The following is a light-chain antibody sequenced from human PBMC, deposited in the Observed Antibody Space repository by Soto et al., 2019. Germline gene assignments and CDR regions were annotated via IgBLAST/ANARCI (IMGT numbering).Light chain of an antibody. J-gene: IGLJ1*01. CDR1: NCNIGSNS. Sequence: QTALTQPPSASVTPGQRVTIPCSGSNCNIGSNSVYWCQQLPGTAPKLLIYRNNQRPSGVPDRFSGSKSGTSASLAISGLRSEDEADYYCAAWDHSMTYGFGSGTKVT. CDR2: RNN. V-gene: IGLV1-47*01. CDR3: AAWDHSMTYG.